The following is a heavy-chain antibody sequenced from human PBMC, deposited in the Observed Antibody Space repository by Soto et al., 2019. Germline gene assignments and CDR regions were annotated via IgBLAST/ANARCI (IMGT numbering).Heavy chain of an antibody. Sequence: EVLLVESGGGLVQPGGSLRLSCAASGFIFCDHYMDWVRQAPGKGLEWVARIRNKANSHSTEYAASVEGRFTISRDDSTNSLHLQMNSLKTEDTAAYYCARYSGSYSRHSDYWGQGTLVTISS. CDR3: ARYSGSYSRHSDY. CDR2: IRNKANSHST. CDR1: GFIFCDHY. D-gene: IGHD1-26*01. V-gene: IGHV3-72*01. J-gene: IGHJ4*02.